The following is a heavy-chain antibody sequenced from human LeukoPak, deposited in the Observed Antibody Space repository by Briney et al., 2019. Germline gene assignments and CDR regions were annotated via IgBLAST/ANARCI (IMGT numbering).Heavy chain of an antibody. J-gene: IGHJ4*02. D-gene: IGHD3-22*01. CDR3: ARLIYDSSGYYQSPLDY. V-gene: IGHV5-51*01. CDR1: GYSFTSYW. Sequence: GESLKISCKGSGYSFTSYWIGWVRQLPGKGLEWMGIIYPGDSDTRYSPSFQGQVTISADKSISTAYLQWSSLKASDTAMYYCARLIYDSSGYYQSPLDYWGQGNLVTVSS. CDR2: IYPGDSDT.